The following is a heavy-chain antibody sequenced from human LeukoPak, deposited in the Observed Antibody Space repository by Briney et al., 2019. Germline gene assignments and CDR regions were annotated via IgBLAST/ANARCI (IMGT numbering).Heavy chain of an antibody. V-gene: IGHV3-11*01. Sequence: GGSLRLSSAASAFSFSDFYMSWIRQAPGQGLEWLSYIKSSDTSTFYADSVKGRFTVSRDNAKNSLYLQMNSLRAEDTAVYYCARRGNMSSHAFDIWGQGTVVTVSS. CDR1: AFSFSDFY. CDR3: ARRGNMSSHAFDI. D-gene: IGHD2/OR15-2a*01. CDR2: IKSSDTST. J-gene: IGHJ3*02.